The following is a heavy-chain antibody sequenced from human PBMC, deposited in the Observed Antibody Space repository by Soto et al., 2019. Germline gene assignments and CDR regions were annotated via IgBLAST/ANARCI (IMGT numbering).Heavy chain of an antibody. CDR2: IYLSGST. Sequence: SETLSLTCAVSGGSISSGNWWTWVRQPPGKGLEWIGEIYLSGSTNYNPSLKSRVTMSVDKSKNQFSLKLSSVTAADTAVYYCARDFHDSSLDYWGQGILVTVSS. J-gene: IGHJ4*02. D-gene: IGHD3-22*01. V-gene: IGHV4-4*02. CDR1: GGSISSGNW. CDR3: ARDFHDSSLDY.